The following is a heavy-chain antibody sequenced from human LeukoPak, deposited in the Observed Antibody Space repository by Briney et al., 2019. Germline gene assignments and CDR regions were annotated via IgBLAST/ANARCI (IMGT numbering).Heavy chain of an antibody. CDR3: ARYKENSRDFWSGQGNWFDP. CDR2: ISSYNGKT. D-gene: IGHD3-3*01. CDR1: GYIFTSYG. J-gene: IGHJ5*02. V-gene: IGHV1-18*01. Sequence: GASVKVSCKASGYIFTSYGVNWVRQAPGQGLEWMGWISSYNGKTHYSQTLQGRVTMTTDKSTSTAYMELRRLRSDDTAVYYCARYKENSRDFWSGQGNWFDPWGQGTLVTVSS.